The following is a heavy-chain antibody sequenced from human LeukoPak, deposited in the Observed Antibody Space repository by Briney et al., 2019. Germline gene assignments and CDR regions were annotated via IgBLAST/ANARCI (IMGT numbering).Heavy chain of an antibody. CDR3: ARDTLGWNYYGLDV. Sequence: PGGSLRLSCAASGFTFSSFGMHWVRQAPGKGLEWVSYISASGTSGSPIYYADSVKGRFTISRDDARNSLYLQMNSLRADDTAVYYCARDTLGWNYYGLDVWGQGTTVTVSS. CDR1: GFTFSSFG. V-gene: IGHV3-48*04. D-gene: IGHD7-27*01. J-gene: IGHJ6*02. CDR2: ISASGTSGSPI.